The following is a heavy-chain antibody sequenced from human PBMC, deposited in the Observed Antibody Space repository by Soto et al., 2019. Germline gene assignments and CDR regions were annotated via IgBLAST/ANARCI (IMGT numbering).Heavy chain of an antibody. D-gene: IGHD3-10*01. CDR3: AKGRANGSGSYYPPFDY. CDR1: GFTFSSYA. V-gene: IGHV3-23*01. Sequence: GGSLRLSCAASGFTFSSYAMSWVRQAPGKGLEWVSAISGSGGSTYYADSVKGRFTISRDNSKNTLYLQMNNLRAEDTAVYYCAKGRANGSGSYYPPFDYWGQGTLVTVSS. CDR2: ISGSGGST. J-gene: IGHJ4*02.